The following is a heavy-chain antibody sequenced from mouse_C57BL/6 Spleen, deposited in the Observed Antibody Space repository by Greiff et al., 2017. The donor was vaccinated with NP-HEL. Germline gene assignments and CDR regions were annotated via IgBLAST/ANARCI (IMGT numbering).Heavy chain of an antibody. CDR3: ASAPKRAYWYFDV. D-gene: IGHD3-3*01. V-gene: IGHV5-4*03. Sequence: EVKVVESGGGLVKPGGSLKLSCAASGFTFSSYAMSWVRQTPEKRLEWVATISDGGSYTYYPDNVKGRFTISRDNAKNNLYLQMSHLKSEDTAMYYCASAPKRAYWYFDVWGTGTTVTVSS. J-gene: IGHJ1*03. CDR1: GFTFSSYA. CDR2: ISDGGSYT.